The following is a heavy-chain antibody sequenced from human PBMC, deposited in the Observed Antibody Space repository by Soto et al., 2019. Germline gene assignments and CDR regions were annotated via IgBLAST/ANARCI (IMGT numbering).Heavy chain of an antibody. CDR1: GFSFSSYA. V-gene: IGHV3-23*01. CDR3: VKERIELWLIDY. D-gene: IGHD2-15*01. J-gene: IGHJ4*02. Sequence: VQLQESGGGLVQPGESLRLSCVASGFSFSSYAMTWVRQSPGKGFEWVSTISGSGRITDYADSVKGRFTTSKDTSTNTLFLHMSSLTADDTAVYYCVKERIELWLIDYWGQGTLVTVSS. CDR2: ISGSGRIT.